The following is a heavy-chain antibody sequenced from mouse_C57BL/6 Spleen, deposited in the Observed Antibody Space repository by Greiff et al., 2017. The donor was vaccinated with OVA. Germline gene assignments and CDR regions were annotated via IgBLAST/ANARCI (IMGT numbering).Heavy chain of an antibody. Sequence: EVKLMESGGGLVKPGGSLKLSCAASGFTFSSYAMSWVRQTPEKRLEWVATISDGGSYTYYPDNVKGRFTISRDNAKNNLYLQMSQLKSEDTAMYYCARDQNDYYWYFDVWGKGTTVTVSS. CDR3: ARDQNDYYWYFDV. J-gene: IGHJ1*03. V-gene: IGHV5-4*01. CDR1: GFTFSSYA. D-gene: IGHD2-4*01. CDR2: ISDGGSYT.